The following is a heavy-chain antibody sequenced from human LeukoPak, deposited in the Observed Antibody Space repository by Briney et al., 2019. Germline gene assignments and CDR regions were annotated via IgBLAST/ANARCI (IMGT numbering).Heavy chain of an antibody. CDR2: ISASGDAT. V-gene: IGHV3-23*01. CDR1: GFTFSNHA. D-gene: IGHD1-26*01. Sequence: GGSPRLSCAASGFTFSNHAMTWVRQAPGKGLEWVSAISASGDATWYADSVKGRFTISRDNSKNTLYLQMSSLRAEDTAIYYCAKDVGKWESLHFFDYWGQGTLVTVSS. J-gene: IGHJ4*02. CDR3: AKDVGKWESLHFFDY.